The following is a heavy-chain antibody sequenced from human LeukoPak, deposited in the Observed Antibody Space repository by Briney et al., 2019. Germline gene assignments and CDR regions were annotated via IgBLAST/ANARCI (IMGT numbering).Heavy chain of an antibody. J-gene: IGHJ3*02. CDR2: IYTSGPI. Sequence: SDTLSLSCTGSGGSISSYYWSWIRQPAVTALKSIGRIYTSGPITYNPSLKSRVTMSVDTSKNQFSLKLSSVTAADTAVYYCARGPDDAFDIWGQGTMVTVSS. V-gene: IGHV4-4*07. CDR3: ARGPDDAFDI. CDR1: GGSISSYY.